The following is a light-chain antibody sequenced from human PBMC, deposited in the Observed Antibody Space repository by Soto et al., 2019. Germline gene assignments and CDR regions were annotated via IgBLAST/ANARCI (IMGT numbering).Light chain of an antibody. CDR1: SSDVGGYNF. V-gene: IGLV2-14*01. CDR2: EVS. J-gene: IGLJ1*01. CDR3: SSYTISSTRYV. Sequence: QSVLTQPASVSGSPGQSITISCTGASSDVGGYNFVSWYQQHPDKAPKLMIYEVSHRPSGVSYRFSGSKSGNTASLTISGLQAEDEADYYCSSYTISSTRYVFGTGTKLTVL.